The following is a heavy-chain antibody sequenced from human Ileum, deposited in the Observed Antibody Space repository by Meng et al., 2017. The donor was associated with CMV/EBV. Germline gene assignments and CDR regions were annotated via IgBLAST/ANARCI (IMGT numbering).Heavy chain of an antibody. J-gene: IGHJ5*02. CDR1: GFAFSNYW. D-gene: IGHD2-15*01. Sequence: GGSLRLSCEGSGFAFSNYWMGWLRQAPGKGLEWVANIKPDGTEKHYVDSVRGRFTISRDNAKNSLYLQMNSLRHDDMAVYFCTKDGEGISVSWGLGTPVTVSS. V-gene: IGHV3-7*01. CDR2: IKPDGTEK. CDR3: TKDGEGISVS.